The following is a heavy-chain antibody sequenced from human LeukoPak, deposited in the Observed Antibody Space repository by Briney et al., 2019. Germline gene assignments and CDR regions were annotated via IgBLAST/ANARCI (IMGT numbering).Heavy chain of an antibody. Sequence: GGSLRLSCAASGFTFRNYAMACVRQAPGKGLEWVSSIIGTADVAFYSESVKGRFTISRDNSKNTLSLQMYNLRVEDTVVYYCVKGKAYDNLDWFDPWGQGTLVTVSS. CDR3: VKGKAYDNLDWFDP. CDR1: GFTFRNYA. J-gene: IGHJ5*02. V-gene: IGHV3-23*01. CDR2: IIGTADVA. D-gene: IGHD3-9*01.